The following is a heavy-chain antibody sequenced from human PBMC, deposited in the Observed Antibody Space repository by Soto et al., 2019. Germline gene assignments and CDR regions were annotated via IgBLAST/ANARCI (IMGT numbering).Heavy chain of an antibody. CDR1: GGSISSGGYY. Sequence: SETLSLTCTVSGGSISSGGYYWSWIRQHPGKGLEWIGYIYYSGSTYYNPSLKSRVTISVDTSKNQFSLKLSSVTAADTAVYYCARAIRSTNGEYFQHWGQGTLVTVSS. CDR2: IYYSGST. V-gene: IGHV4-31*03. J-gene: IGHJ1*01. D-gene: IGHD4-17*01. CDR3: ARAIRSTNGEYFQH.